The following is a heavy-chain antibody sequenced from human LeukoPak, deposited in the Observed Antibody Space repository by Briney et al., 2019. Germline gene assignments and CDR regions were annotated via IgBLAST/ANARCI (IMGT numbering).Heavy chain of an antibody. CDR3: AKGSMTGYYFKGMDV. J-gene: IGHJ6*04. D-gene: IGHD3-9*01. Sequence: GGSLRLSCAASGFTFSSYAMSWVRQAPGKGLEWVSAISGSGGSTYYADSVKGRFTISRDNSENTLYLQMNSLRAEDTAVYYCAKGSMTGYYFKGMDVWGKGTTVTVSS. V-gene: IGHV3-23*01. CDR1: GFTFSSYA. CDR2: ISGSGGST.